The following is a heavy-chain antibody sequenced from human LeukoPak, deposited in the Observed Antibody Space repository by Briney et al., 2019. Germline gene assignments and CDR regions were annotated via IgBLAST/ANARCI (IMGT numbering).Heavy chain of an antibody. CDR3: ARTDYYGSGPDRFDP. J-gene: IGHJ5*02. D-gene: IGHD3-10*01. CDR2: ISAYNGNT. V-gene: IGHV1-18*04. CDR1: GYTFTSYG. Sequence: GASVKVSCKASGYTFTSYGISWVRQAPGQGLEWMGWISAYNGNTNYAQKLQGRVTMTTDTSTSTAYMELRSLRSDDTAVYYCARTDYYGSGPDRFDPWGQGTLVTVSS.